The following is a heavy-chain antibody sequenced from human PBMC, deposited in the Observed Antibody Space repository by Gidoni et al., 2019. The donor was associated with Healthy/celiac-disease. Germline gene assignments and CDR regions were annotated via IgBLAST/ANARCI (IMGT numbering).Heavy chain of an antibody. V-gene: IGHV3-23*01. D-gene: IGHD4-4*01. J-gene: IGHJ4*02. Sequence: EVQLLESGGGLVQHGGSRRLSCAASGCTVRSYAMSWVRQAPGKGLEWVSASSGSGGSTYYADSVKGRFTISRDNSKNTLYLQMNSLRAEDTAVYYCAKEHDYTKSVSDYWGQGTLVTVSS. CDR3: AKEHDYTKSVSDY. CDR1: GCTVRSYA. CDR2: SSGSGGST.